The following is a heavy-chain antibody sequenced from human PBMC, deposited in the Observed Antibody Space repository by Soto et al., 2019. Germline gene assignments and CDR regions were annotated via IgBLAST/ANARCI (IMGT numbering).Heavy chain of an antibody. J-gene: IGHJ4*02. CDR2: IYYSGST. D-gene: IGHD3-10*01. CDR3: ARGRHGSGSYLAVGYYFDY. CDR1: GGSISSYY. Sequence: PSETLSLTCTVSGGSISSYYWSWIRQPPGKGLEWIGYIYYSGSTNYNPSLKSRVTISVDTSKNQFSLKLSSVTAADTAVYYCARGRHGSGSYLAVGYYFDYWGQGTLVTVSS. V-gene: IGHV4-59*01.